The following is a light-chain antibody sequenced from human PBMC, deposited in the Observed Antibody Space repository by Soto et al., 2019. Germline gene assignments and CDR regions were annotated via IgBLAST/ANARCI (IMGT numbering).Light chain of an antibody. J-gene: IGLJ1*01. V-gene: IGLV2-8*01. Sequence: QSVLTQPPSASGSLGQSVTISCTGTSSDVGGYNYVSWYQQHPGKAPKLLIYEVRERPSGVPDRLSGSKSANTASLTVSGLKAEDEADYYCRSYAGSDTFVFGPGTKVTVL. CDR3: RSYAGSDTFV. CDR1: SSDVGGYNY. CDR2: EVR.